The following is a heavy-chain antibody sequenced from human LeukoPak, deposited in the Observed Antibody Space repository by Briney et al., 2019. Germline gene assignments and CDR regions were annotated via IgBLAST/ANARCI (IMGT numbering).Heavy chain of an antibody. CDR3: ARLSYLGIAAAGSTFDI. CDR2: IKQDESEK. V-gene: IGHV3-7*01. D-gene: IGHD6-13*01. Sequence: PGGSLRLSCAASGFTFSSYWMSWVRQAPGKGLEWVANIKQDESEKYYVDSVKGRFTISRDNAKNSLYLQMSSLRAEDTAVYYCARLSYLGIAAAGSTFDIWGQGTMVTVSS. CDR1: GFTFSSYW. J-gene: IGHJ3*02.